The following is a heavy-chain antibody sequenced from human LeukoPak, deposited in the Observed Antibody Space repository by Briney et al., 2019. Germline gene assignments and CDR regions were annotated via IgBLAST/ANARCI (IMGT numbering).Heavy chain of an antibody. Sequence: GGSLRLSCAASGFIFSTYPMSWVRQAPGKGLEWVSAITGSGDSTFYADSVKGRCTISRDNSKNTLSLQMNTLRAEDTAVYYCVKENPVGGTNYFDYWGQGTLVTVSS. V-gene: IGHV3-23*01. CDR1: GFIFSTYP. CDR2: ITGSGDST. D-gene: IGHD1-26*01. CDR3: VKENPVGGTNYFDY. J-gene: IGHJ4*02.